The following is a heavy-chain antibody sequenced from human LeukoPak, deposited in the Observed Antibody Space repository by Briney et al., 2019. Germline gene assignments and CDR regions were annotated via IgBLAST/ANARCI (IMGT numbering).Heavy chain of an antibody. Sequence: GGSLRLSCAASGFTFSSYSMNWVRQAPGKGLEWVSYISSSGSTIYYADSVKGRFTISRDNAKNSLYLQMNSLRAEDTAVYYCARVSRPYYYYYMDVWGKGTTVTISS. CDR1: GFTFSSYS. J-gene: IGHJ6*03. CDR2: ISSSGSTI. CDR3: ARVSRPYYYYYMDV. V-gene: IGHV3-48*04.